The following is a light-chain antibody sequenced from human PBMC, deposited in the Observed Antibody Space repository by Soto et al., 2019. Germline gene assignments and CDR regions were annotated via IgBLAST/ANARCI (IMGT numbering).Light chain of an antibody. J-gene: IGKJ4*02. CDR3: QHRSNSPRT. CDR2: DAS. V-gene: IGKV3-11*01. CDR1: QRISRY. Sequence: EIVLTQSPSFISLSPGERATLSCRASQRISRYLAWYQQKPGQAPRLLIYDASNSTTGIPLRFSGSGSGADYTLTISSLEPEDFAIYYCQHRSNSPRTFGRGTKVDVK.